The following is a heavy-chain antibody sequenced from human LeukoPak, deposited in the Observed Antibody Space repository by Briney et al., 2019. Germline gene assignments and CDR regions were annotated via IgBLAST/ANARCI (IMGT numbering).Heavy chain of an antibody. V-gene: IGHV3-7*01. Sequence: GGSLRLSCAASGFTFSSYWMHWVRQAPGKGLEWVANIKQDGSEKYYVDSVKGRFTISRDNAKNSLYLQMNSLRAEDTAVYYCARVQKGIAAAGTGGGWFEPWGQGTLVTVS. CDR2: IKQDGSEK. CDR3: ARVQKGIAAAGTGGGWFEP. D-gene: IGHD6-13*01. CDR1: GFTFSSYW. J-gene: IGHJ5*02.